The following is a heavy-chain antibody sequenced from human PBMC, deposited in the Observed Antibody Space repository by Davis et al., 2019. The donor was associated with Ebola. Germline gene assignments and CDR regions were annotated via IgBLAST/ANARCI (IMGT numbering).Heavy chain of an antibody. J-gene: IGHJ4*02. CDR2: FIPILGPG. V-gene: IGHV1-69*06. D-gene: IGHD6-19*01. CDR3: AREGGYSSGWPYFDN. CDR1: GGTFSSYA. Sequence: AASVKVSCKASGGTFSSYAISWVRQAPGQGLEWRGGFIPILGPGNYGQKFQGRFTITADKSTSTAYMELSSLRYEDTAVYYCAREGGYSSGWPYFDNWGQGTLVTVSS.